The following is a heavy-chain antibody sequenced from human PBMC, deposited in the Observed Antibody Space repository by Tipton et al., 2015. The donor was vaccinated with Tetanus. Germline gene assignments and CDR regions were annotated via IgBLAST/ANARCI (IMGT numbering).Heavy chain of an antibody. J-gene: IGHJ5*02. CDR1: GGSISNYY. Sequence: SLTCTVSGGSISNYYWSWIRQPPGKGLEWIGYIYYSGSTNYNPSLKSRVTISVDTSKNQFSLKLSSVTAADTAVYYCARGAYSYDSSGYYYLLDPWGQGTLVTVSS. CDR3: ARGAYSYDSSGYYYLLDP. V-gene: IGHV4-59*01. D-gene: IGHD3-22*01. CDR2: IYYSGST.